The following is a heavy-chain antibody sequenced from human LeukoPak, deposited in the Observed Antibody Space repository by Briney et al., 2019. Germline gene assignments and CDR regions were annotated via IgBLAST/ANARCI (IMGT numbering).Heavy chain of an antibody. V-gene: IGHV4-4*07. Sequence: SETLSLTCTVSGGSISSYYWSWIRQPAGKGLEWIGRIYTSGSTNYNPSLKSRVTISVDTSKNQFSLKLSSVTAADTAVYYCAREGEMATARTSGEIFDYWGQGILVTVSS. CDR2: IYTSGST. J-gene: IGHJ4*02. D-gene: IGHD5-24*01. CDR3: AREGEMATARTSGEIFDY. CDR1: GGSISSYY.